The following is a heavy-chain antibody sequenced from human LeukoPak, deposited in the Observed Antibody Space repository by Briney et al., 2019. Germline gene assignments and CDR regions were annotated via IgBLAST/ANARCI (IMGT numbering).Heavy chain of an antibody. J-gene: IGHJ4*02. V-gene: IGHV1-8*01. Sequence: GSSVKGSCKASGYTFTTYDINWVRQAAGQGVEWMGWMNPNSGNTHYAHKFQGRVTVTRDTSISTAYLELSSLRSEDTAVYYCARAVIVGTIQFDYWGQGTLVTVSS. CDR2: MNPNSGNT. D-gene: IGHD1-26*01. CDR3: ARAVIVGTIQFDY. CDR1: GYTFTTYD.